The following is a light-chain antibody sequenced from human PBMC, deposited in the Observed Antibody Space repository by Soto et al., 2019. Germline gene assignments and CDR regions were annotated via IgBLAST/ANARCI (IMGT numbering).Light chain of an antibody. J-gene: IGLJ3*02. CDR2: EVS. Sequence: QSALTQPPSVSGSPGQSVTISGTGTSSDIGYHNRVSWYQQPPGTAPKLMIYEVSTRYSGVPDRFSGSKSGNTASLTISGLQAEDEADYYCSSFASSATLVFGGGTKLTVL. CDR3: SSFASSATLV. CDR1: SSDIGYHNR. V-gene: IGLV2-18*02.